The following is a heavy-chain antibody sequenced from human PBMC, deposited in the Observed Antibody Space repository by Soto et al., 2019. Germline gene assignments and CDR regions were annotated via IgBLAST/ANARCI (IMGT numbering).Heavy chain of an antibody. D-gene: IGHD2-21*02. V-gene: IGHV4-34*01. CDR1: GGSFSGYY. CDR3: ARLHIVVATAKYNWFDP. J-gene: IGHJ5*02. CDR2: INHSGST. Sequence: SETLSLTCAVYGGSFSGYYWSWIRQPPGKGLEWIGEINHSGSTNYNPSLKSRVTISVDTSKNQFSLKLSSVTAADTAVYYCARLHIVVATAKYNWFDPWGQGTLVTVSS.